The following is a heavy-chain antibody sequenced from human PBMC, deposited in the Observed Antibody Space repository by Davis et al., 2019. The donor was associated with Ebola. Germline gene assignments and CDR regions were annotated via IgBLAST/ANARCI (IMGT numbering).Heavy chain of an antibody. J-gene: IGHJ4*02. CDR3: ARRFSSSSNFDY. D-gene: IGHD6-13*01. CDR2: SGNT. Sequence: SGNTNYNPSLKSRVTISVDTSKNQFSLKLSSVTAADMAVYYCARRFSSSSNFDYWGQGTLVTVSS. V-gene: IGHV4-39*01.